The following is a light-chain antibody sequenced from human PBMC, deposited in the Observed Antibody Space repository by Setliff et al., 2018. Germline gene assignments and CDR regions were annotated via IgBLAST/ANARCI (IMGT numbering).Light chain of an antibody. V-gene: IGLV2-14*01. Sequence: ALAQPASVSGSPGQSITISCTGTSSDVGYYNYVSWYQQHPGKAPKLMIYEVSNRPSGVSNRFSGSKSGNTASLTISGLQAEDEADYYCSSYTSSSTRVFGTGTKGTV. CDR2: EVS. J-gene: IGLJ1*01. CDR1: SSDVGYYNY. CDR3: SSYTSSSTRV.